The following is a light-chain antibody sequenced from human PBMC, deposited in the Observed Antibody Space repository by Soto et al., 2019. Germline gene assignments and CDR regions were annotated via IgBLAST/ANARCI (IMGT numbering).Light chain of an antibody. CDR3: CSYTTSNTRQIV. J-gene: IGLJ1*01. CDR1: SSDVGGYNY. CDR2: DVS. V-gene: IGLV2-14*03. Sequence: QSALTQPASVSGSPGRSITISCTGTSSDVGGYNYVSWYQQHPGKAPKFMIYDVSSRPSGVSNRFSGSKSGNTASLTISGLQAEDEADHYCCSYTTSNTRQIVFGTGTKLTVL.